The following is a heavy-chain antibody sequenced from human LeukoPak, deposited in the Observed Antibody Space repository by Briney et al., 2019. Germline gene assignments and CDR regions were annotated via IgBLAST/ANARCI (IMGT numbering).Heavy chain of an antibody. D-gene: IGHD2-2*02. CDR1: GGTFSSYA. CDR3: ARRVGSWGHIVVIPAAIPLDGDWFDP. Sequence: GASVKVSCKASGGTFSSYAISWVRQAPGQGLEWMGGIIPIFGTANYAQKFQGRVTITADESTSTAYMELSSLRSEDTAVYYCARRVGSWGHIVVIPAAIPLDGDWFDPWGQGTLVTVSS. J-gene: IGHJ5*02. V-gene: IGHV1-69*13. CDR2: IIPIFGTA.